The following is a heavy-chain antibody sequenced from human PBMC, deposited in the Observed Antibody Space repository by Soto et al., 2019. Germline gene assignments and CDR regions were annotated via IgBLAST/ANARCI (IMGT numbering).Heavy chain of an antibody. D-gene: IGHD6-19*01. CDR1: GFTFSSYG. Sequence: PGGSLRLSCAASGFTFSSYGMRWVRQAPGKGLEGVAVISYDGSNKYYADSVKGRFTISRDNSKNTLYLQMHSLRAEDTAVYYCARERGSGWTFDYWGQGTLVTVSS. CDR2: ISYDGSNK. V-gene: IGHV3-30*03. CDR3: ARERGSGWTFDY. J-gene: IGHJ4*02.